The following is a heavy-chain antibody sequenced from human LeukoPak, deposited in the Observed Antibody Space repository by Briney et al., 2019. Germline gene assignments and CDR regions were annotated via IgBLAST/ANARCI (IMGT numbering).Heavy chain of an antibody. CDR1: GFTVSSNY. CDR2: IYSGGSP. CDR3: ARVPDSSSWYHDY. D-gene: IGHD6-13*01. J-gene: IGHJ4*02. Sequence: GGSLRLSCAASGFTVSSNYMSWVRQAPGMGLEWVSVIYSGGSPYYADSVKGRFTISRDNSKNTLYLQMNSLRAEDTAVYYCARVPDSSSWYHDYWGQGTLVTVFS. V-gene: IGHV3-66*01.